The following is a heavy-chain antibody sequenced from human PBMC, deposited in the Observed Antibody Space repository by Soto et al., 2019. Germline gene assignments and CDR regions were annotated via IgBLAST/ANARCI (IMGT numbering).Heavy chain of an antibody. D-gene: IGHD2-15*01. CDR1: GFTFSSYW. CDR2: ISSNGGST. J-gene: IGHJ2*01. CDR3: ARDGAGLGGVVAAPHWYFAL. V-gene: IGHV3-64*01. Sequence: GGSLRLSCAASGFTFSSYWMHWVRQAPGKGLEYVSAISSNGGSTYYANSVKGRFTISRDNSKNTLYLQMGSLRAEDMAVYYCARDGAGLGGVVAAPHWYFALWGRGTLVPVS.